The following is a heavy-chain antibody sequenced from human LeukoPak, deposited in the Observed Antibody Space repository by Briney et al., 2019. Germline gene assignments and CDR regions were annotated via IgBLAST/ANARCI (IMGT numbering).Heavy chain of an antibody. Sequence: GESLKISCRGSGYRFTSYWIAWVRQMPGKGLEWMGVIYPGDSDTRYSPSFEGQVTISADTSINTAYLQWKSLKASDTSMYYCGNFYSPFLPPPPIPDNYWGQGTLVIVSS. V-gene: IGHV5-51*01. CDR3: GNFYSPFLPPPPIPDNY. CDR2: IYPGDSDT. D-gene: IGHD3-3*02. CDR1: GYRFTSYW. J-gene: IGHJ4*02.